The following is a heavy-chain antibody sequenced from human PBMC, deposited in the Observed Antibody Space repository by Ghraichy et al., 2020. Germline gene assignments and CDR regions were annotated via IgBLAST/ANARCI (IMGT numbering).Heavy chain of an antibody. Sequence: ASVKVSCMSSGYIFTSYTIHWLRQTPGQRPEWMGWITAGLGNTKYSPNFQGRLSFARDTSAGIAHMELGSLKSDDTAVYYCARATTYSTDSGYPPDYFDSWGQGTLVIVSS. J-gene: IGHJ4*02. CDR1: GYIFTSYT. CDR2: ITAGLGNT. D-gene: IGHD5-12*01. V-gene: IGHV1-3*01. CDR3: ARATTYSTDSGYPPDYFDS.